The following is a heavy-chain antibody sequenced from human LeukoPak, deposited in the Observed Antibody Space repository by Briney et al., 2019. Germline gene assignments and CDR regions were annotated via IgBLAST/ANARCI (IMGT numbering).Heavy chain of an antibody. Sequence: GGSLRLSCAASGFTSSSYAMHWVRQAPGKGLEYVSAISSNGGSTYYANSVKGRFTISRDNSKNTLYLQMGSLRAEDMAVYYCARGGGSYFRPTGPFDYWGQGTLVTVSS. CDR1: GFTSSSYA. CDR2: ISSNGGST. CDR3: ARGGGSYFRPTGPFDY. V-gene: IGHV3-64*01. D-gene: IGHD1-26*01. J-gene: IGHJ4*02.